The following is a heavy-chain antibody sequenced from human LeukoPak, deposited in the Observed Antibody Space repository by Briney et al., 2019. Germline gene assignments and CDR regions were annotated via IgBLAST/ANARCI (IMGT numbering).Heavy chain of an antibody. CDR2: IYYSGST. D-gene: IGHD3-9*01. CDR1: GGSISSGGYY. CDR3: ARLGVRYFDWLFYWFDP. Sequence: PSQTLSLTCTVSGGSISSGGYYWTWIRQPPGKGLEWIGSIYYSGSTYYNPSLKSRVTISVDTSKNQFSLKLSSVTAADTAVYYCARLGVRYFDWLFYWFDPWGQGTLVTVSS. V-gene: IGHV4-39*01. J-gene: IGHJ5*02.